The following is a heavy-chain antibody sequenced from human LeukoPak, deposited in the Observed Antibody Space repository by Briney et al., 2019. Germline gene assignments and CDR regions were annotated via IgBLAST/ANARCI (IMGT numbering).Heavy chain of an antibody. J-gene: IGHJ6*02. D-gene: IGHD3-22*01. CDR1: GGSVSSGSYY. Sequence: SETLSLTCTVSGGSVSSGSYYWSWIQQPPGKGLEWIGNIYYSGSTNYNPSLKSRVTISVDTSKNQFSLKLSSVTAADTAVYYCARAVVYYDSSGYYYYYGMDVWGQGTTVTVSS. CDR3: ARAVVYYDSSGYYYYYGMDV. CDR2: IYYSGST. V-gene: IGHV4-61*01.